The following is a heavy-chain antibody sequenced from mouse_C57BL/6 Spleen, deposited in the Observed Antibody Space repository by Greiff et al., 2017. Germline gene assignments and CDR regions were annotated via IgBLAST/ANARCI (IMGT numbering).Heavy chain of an antibody. CDR2: IRNKANGYTT. D-gene: IGHD1-1*01. CDR3: ARYHYYGSSYYAMDY. CDR1: GFTFTDYY. J-gene: IGHJ4*01. Sequence: EVMLVESGGGLVQPGGSLSLSCAASGFTFTDYYMSWVRQPPGKALEWLGFIRNKANGYTTEYSASVKGRFTISRYNSQSILYLQMNALRAEDSATYYGARYHYYGSSYYAMDYWGQGSSVTVSS. V-gene: IGHV7-3*01.